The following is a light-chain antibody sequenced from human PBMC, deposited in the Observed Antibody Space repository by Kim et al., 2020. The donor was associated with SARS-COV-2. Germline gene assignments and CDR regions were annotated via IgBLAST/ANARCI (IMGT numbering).Light chain of an antibody. CDR1: QNIGRF. J-gene: IGKJ2*01. CDR3: QQSYRTPHT. CDR2: AAS. Sequence: DIQMTQSPSSLSASVGDRVTITCRASQNIGRFFSWYQQIPGKAPKLVIYAASSLQSGVPSRFSGRGSGTDFTLTISSLQPEDFATYYCQQSYRTPHTFGQGTKLEIK. V-gene: IGKV1-39*01.